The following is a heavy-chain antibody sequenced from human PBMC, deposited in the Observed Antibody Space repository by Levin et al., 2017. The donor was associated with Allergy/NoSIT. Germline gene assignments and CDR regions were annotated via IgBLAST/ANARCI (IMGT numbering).Heavy chain of an antibody. CDR2: ISSGGHSI. CDR3: VRDGRQFGTAAYYYGMDV. CDR1: GFIFNDYY. D-gene: IGHD3-10*01. V-gene: IGHV3-11*01. J-gene: IGHJ6*02. Sequence: PGESLKISCAASGFIFNDYYMNWIRQAPGKGLEWVSSISSGGHSIYYADSVKGRFSVSRDNAKNSLDLQMNSLRADDTAIYYCVRDGRQFGTAAYYYGMDVWGQGTTVTVSS.